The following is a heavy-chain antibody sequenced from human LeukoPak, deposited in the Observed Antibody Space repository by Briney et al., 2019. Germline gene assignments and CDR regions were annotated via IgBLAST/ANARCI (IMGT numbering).Heavy chain of an antibody. CDR3: AKSSAYRYYSAIDY. Sequence: PGGSLRLSCEASGFTLSGYSMHWVRRAPVKGLDWFSLISASGDFTYYADSVKGRFTISRDNSKNTLDLQMNSLRAEDTAVYYCAKSSAYRYYSAIDYWGQGTLVTVSS. CDR1: GFTLSGYS. CDR2: ISASGDFT. D-gene: IGHD3-16*01. J-gene: IGHJ4*02. V-gene: IGHV3-23*01.